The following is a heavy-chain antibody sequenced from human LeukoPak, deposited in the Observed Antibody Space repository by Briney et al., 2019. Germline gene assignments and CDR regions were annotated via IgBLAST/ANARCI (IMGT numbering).Heavy chain of an antibody. CDR3: ARHPSWPDYGGTFDF. Sequence: PGGSLRLSCAASGFTFSSYAMSWVRQPPGKRLEWIAYIHSSGNTDYNPSLKGRLTISVDTSKNQFSLKLNSVTAAGTAVYYCARHPSWPDYGGTFDFWGQGALVIVSS. CDR1: GFTFSSYA. CDR2: IHSSGNT. J-gene: IGHJ4*02. V-gene: IGHV4-59*08. D-gene: IGHD4-17*01.